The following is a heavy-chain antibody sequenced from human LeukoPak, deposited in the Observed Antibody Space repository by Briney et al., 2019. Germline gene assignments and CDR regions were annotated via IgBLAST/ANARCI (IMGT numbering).Heavy chain of an antibody. V-gene: IGHV4-34*01. CDR3: ARRATPVVVVAATGGGYFDY. CDR2: INHSGST. CDR1: GGSFSGYY. J-gene: IGHJ4*02. Sequence: PSETLSLTCAVYGGSFSGYYWSWIRQPPGKGLEWIGEINHSGSTNYNPSLKSRVTISVDTSKNQFSLKLSSVTAADTAVYYCARRATPVVVVAATGGGYFDYWGQGTLVTVSS. D-gene: IGHD2-15*01.